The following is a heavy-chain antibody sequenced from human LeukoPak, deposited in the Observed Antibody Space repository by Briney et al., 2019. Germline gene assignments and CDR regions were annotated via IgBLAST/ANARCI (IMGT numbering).Heavy chain of an antibody. D-gene: IGHD3-10*01. CDR3: ARVRGAIYAYYFDY. J-gene: IGHJ4*02. CDR2: INPNSGGT. V-gene: IGHV1-2*06. CDR1: GYTFTGYY. Sequence: GASVKVSCKASGYTFTGYYMHWVRRAPGQGLEWMGRINPNSGGTNYAQKFQGRVTMTRDTSISTAYMELSRLRSDDTAVYYCARVRGAIYAYYFDYWGQGTLVTVSS.